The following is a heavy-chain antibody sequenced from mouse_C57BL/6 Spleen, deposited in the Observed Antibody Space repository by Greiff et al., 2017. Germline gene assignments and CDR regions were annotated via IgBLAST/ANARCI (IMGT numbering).Heavy chain of an antibody. V-gene: IGHV5-16*01. CDR3: AREYYYGFDY. CDR1: GFTFSDYY. J-gene: IGHJ2*01. CDR2: INYDGSST. Sequence: DVQLVESEGGLVQPGSSMKLSCTASGFTFSDYYMAWVRQVPEKGLEWVANINYDGSSTYYLDSLKSRFIISRDNAKNMLYLQMSILKSEDTATYYCAREYYYGFDYWGQGTTLTVSS. D-gene: IGHD1-1*01.